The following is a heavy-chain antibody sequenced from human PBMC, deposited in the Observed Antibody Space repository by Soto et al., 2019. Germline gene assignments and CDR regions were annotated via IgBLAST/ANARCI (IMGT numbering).Heavy chain of an antibody. Sequence: SLRLSCVASGFTLSNYGMHWVRQAPGKGLEWIAIIWYEGTTKYSTDSTKGRFSISRDQSKSTLYLQVNSLRAEDTATYYCARDVGSSGSSRWFDTWGQGTLVTVSS. CDR2: IWYEGTTK. D-gene: IGHD3-10*01. CDR1: GFTLSNYG. J-gene: IGHJ5*02. V-gene: IGHV3-33*01. CDR3: ARDVGSSGSSRWFDT.